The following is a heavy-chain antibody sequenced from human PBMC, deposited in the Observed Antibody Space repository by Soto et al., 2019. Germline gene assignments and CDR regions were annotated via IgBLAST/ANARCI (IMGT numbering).Heavy chain of an antibody. CDR1: GFIFKNYA. Sequence: GGSLRLSCAVSGFIFKNYALNWVRQAPGKGLERVASITRDGYNKYYADSVKGRFTISRDNSKNTLSLQMTALRVEDSSVYYCTKSSGGSSSVGMDYWGPGTLVTVSS. V-gene: IGHV3-30*04. D-gene: IGHD6-6*01. J-gene: IGHJ4*02. CDR2: ITRDGYNK. CDR3: TKSSGGSSSVGMDY.